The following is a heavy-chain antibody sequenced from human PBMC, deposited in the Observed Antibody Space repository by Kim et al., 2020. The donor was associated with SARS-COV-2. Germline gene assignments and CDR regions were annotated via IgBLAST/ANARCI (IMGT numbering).Heavy chain of an antibody. J-gene: IGHJ3*02. CDR3: ARATAYCGGDCPLGDAFDI. Sequence: GGSLRLSCAASGFTVSSNYMSWVRQAPGKGLEWVSVIYSGGGTYYADSVKGRFTISRDNSKNTLYLQMNSLRAEDTAVYYCARATAYCGGDCPLGDAFDIWGQGTMVTVSS. D-gene: IGHD2-21*02. CDR2: IYSGGGT. V-gene: IGHV3-66*01. CDR1: GFTVSSNY.